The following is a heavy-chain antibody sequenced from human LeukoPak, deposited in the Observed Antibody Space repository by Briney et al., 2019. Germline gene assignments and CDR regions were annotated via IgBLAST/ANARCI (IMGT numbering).Heavy chain of an antibody. Sequence: GGSLRLSCVASGFPFSSYWMTWVRQAPGKGLEWVSAISGSGGSTYYADSVKGRFTISRDNSKNTLYLQMNSLRAEDTAVYYCATSSWYRYFDYWGQGTLVTVSS. CDR1: GFPFSSYW. CDR2: ISGSGGST. CDR3: ATSSWYRYFDY. V-gene: IGHV3-23*01. D-gene: IGHD6-13*01. J-gene: IGHJ4*02.